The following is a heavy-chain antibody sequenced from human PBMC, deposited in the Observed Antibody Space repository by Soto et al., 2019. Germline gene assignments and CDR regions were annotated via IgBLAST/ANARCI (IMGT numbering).Heavy chain of an antibody. CDR2: TYYRSKWDY. V-gene: IGHV6-1*01. D-gene: IGHD2-8*01. J-gene: IGHJ5*01. Sequence: QVQLQQSDPGLVKPSQTLSLTCAISGDSVSTNSATWDWIRQSPSRGLEWLGRTYYRSKWDYDYAASVKGRININPDTSNNQVSLHLDSVTPDDTAVYYCARLIGNSWLDSWGQGTLVTVSS. CDR1: GDSVSTNSAT. CDR3: ARLIGNSWLDS.